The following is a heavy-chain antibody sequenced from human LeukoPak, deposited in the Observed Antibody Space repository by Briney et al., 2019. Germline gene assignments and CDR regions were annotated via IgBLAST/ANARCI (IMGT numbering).Heavy chain of an antibody. J-gene: IGHJ4*02. Sequence: PGGSLRLSCAASGFTVSSNYMSWVRQAPGKGLEWVSVIYSGGSTYYADPVKGRFTISRDNSKNTLYLQMNSLRAEDTAVYYCARVSDCSGGSCYPYYFDYWGQGTLVTVSS. D-gene: IGHD2-15*01. CDR3: ARVSDCSGGSCYPYYFDY. CDR1: GFTVSSNY. V-gene: IGHV3-66*01. CDR2: IYSGGST.